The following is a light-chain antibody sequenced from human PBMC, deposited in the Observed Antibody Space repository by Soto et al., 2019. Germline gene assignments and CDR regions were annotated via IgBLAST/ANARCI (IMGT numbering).Light chain of an antibody. Sequence: QSVLTQPPSASGTPGQRVTISCSGSFSNIGSNAVNWYQQLPGTAPKLLIYRHNQRPSGVPDRFSASKSGTSASLAISGLQSEDEGAYSCATWDDSLNGGLFGGGTKVTVL. V-gene: IGLV1-44*01. J-gene: IGLJ3*02. CDR2: RHN. CDR3: ATWDDSLNGGL. CDR1: FSNIGSNA.